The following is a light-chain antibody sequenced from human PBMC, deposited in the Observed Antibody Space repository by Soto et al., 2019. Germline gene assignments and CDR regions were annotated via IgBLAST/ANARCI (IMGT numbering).Light chain of an antibody. J-gene: IGKJ4*01. CDR3: QQYYSTPPT. V-gene: IGKV4-1*01. CDR2: WAS. Sequence: DIVMTQSPDSLAVSLGERATINCKSSQSILYISNNKNYLAWYQQKPVQPPKLLIYWASTRESGVPDRFSGSGSGADFTLTISSLQAEDVAVYYCQQYYSTPPTFGGGIKVEIK. CDR1: QSILYISNNKNY.